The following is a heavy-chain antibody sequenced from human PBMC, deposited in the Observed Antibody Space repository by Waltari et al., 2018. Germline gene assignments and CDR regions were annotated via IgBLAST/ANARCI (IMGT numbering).Heavy chain of an antibody. Sequence: EVQLVESGGGLVQPGGSLRLSCAASGFTFSSYSMNWVRQAPGKGLEWVSYISSSSTIYYADSVKGRFTISRDNAKNSLYLQMNSLRAEDTAVYYCAREKPVAGTDDAFDIWGQGTMVTVSS. CDR2: ISSSSTI. CDR1: GFTFSSYS. J-gene: IGHJ3*02. D-gene: IGHD6-19*01. V-gene: IGHV3-48*04. CDR3: AREKPVAGTDDAFDI.